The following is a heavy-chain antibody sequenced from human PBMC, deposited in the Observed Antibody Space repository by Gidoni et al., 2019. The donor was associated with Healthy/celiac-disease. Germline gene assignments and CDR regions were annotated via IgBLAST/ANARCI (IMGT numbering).Heavy chain of an antibody. Sequence: EVQLVESGGGLVKPGGSLRLSCAASGFTFSSYAMHWVRQAPGKGLEYVSAISSNGGSTYYANSVKGRFTISRDNSKNTLYLQMGSLRAEDMAVYYCARGGSGSWAAFDIWGQGTMVTVSS. CDR3: ARGGSGSWAAFDI. V-gene: IGHV3-64*01. CDR2: ISSNGGST. J-gene: IGHJ3*02. CDR1: GFTFSSYA. D-gene: IGHD1-26*01.